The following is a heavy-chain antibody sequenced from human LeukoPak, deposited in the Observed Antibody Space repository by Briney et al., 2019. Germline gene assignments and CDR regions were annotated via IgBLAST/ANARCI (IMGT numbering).Heavy chain of an antibody. CDR1: GGTFSSYT. Sequence: VASVKVSCKASGGTFSSYTISWVRQAPGQGLEWMGRIIPILGIANYAQKFQGRVTITADKSTSTAYMELSSLRSEDTAAYYCAREEYSSGSGDYWGQGTLVTVSS. D-gene: IGHD6-19*01. J-gene: IGHJ4*02. V-gene: IGHV1-69*04. CDR2: IIPILGIA. CDR3: AREEYSSGSGDY.